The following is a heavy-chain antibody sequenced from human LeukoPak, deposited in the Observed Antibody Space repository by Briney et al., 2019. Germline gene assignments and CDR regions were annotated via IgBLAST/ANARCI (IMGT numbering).Heavy chain of an antibody. CDR2: IRSSSSYI. J-gene: IGHJ4*02. Sequence: GGSLRLSCAASGFTFSSYSMNWVRQAPGKGLEWVSSIRSSSSYIYYADSVKGRFTISRDNAKNSLYLQMNSLRAEDTAVYYCARDYRGPVDTAMVADYWGQGTLVTVSS. V-gene: IGHV3-21*01. CDR1: GFTFSSYS. D-gene: IGHD5-18*01. CDR3: ARDYRGPVDTAMVADY.